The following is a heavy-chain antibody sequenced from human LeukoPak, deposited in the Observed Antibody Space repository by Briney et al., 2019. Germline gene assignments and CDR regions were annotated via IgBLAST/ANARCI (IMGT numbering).Heavy chain of an antibody. CDR3: ARASGDIVVVPAADSTIPDFYYYGMDV. D-gene: IGHD2-2*01. V-gene: IGHV1-69*13. CDR1: GYTFTSYG. Sequence: SVKVSCKASGYTFTSYGISWVRQAPGQGLEWMGGIIPIFGTANYAQKFQGRVTITADESTSTAYMELSSLRSEDTAVYYCARASGDIVVVPAADSTIPDFYYYGMDVWGQGTTVTVSS. J-gene: IGHJ6*02. CDR2: IIPIFGTA.